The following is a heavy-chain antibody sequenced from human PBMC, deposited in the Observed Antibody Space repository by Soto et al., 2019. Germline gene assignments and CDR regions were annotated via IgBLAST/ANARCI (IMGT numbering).Heavy chain of an antibody. J-gene: IGHJ4*02. CDR1: GFSFSDYY. CDR3: AKLVADDYLWGTYRYFDS. D-gene: IGHD3-16*02. Sequence: QVQLVESGGGLVKPGGSLRLTCAASGFSFSDYYMGWIRQVPGKGLEWVSYISKSSSYANYADSVKGRFSISRDDAKTSLYLQMNSLRVEDTALYYCAKLVADDYLWGTYRYFDSWGQGTLVTVSS. V-gene: IGHV3-11*05. CDR2: ISKSSSYA.